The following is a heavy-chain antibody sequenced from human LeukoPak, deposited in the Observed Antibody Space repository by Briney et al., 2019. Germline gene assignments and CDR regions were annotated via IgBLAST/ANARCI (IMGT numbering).Heavy chain of an antibody. CDR1: GFTFSSYA. Sequence: PGGSLRLSCVASGFTFSSYAMNWVRQAPGKGLEWLSLISDSPDITYYTDSVKGRFTISRDNAKNSLSLQMNSLRAEDTAVYYCARVPYYFDSSGNNNAFDIWGQGTMVIVSS. V-gene: IGHV3-23*01. CDR3: ARVPYYFDSSGNNNAFDI. D-gene: IGHD3-22*01. J-gene: IGHJ3*02. CDR2: ISDSPDIT.